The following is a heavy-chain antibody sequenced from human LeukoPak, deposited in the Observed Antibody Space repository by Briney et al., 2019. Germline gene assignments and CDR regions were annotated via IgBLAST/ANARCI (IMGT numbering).Heavy chain of an antibody. CDR2: INHSGST. CDR1: GGSFSGYY. J-gene: IGHJ6*02. D-gene: IGHD3-10*01. V-gene: IGHV4-34*01. Sequence: SETLSLTCAVYGGSFSGYYWSWIRQPPGKGLEWIGEINHSGSTNYNPSLKSRVTISVDTSKNQFSLKPSSVTAADTAVYYCARGVRTVRGVHYYYYYGMDVWGQGTTVTVSS. CDR3: ARGVRTVRGVHYYYYYGMDV.